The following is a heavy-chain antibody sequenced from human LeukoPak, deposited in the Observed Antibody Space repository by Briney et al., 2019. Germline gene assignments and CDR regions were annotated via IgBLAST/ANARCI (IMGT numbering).Heavy chain of an antibody. J-gene: IGHJ6*03. CDR3: AKGPERARVGPINYYYHYMDV. CDR1: GFTFSNFG. Sequence: HPGGSLRLSCAASGFTFSNFGMHWVRQAPGRGLEWVTYIGNDGRNKKYADSVKGRFTISRDNSKNTLFLQLSSLRGEDTAVYYCAKGPERARVGPINYYYHYMDVWGKGTTVTISS. D-gene: IGHD1-26*01. CDR2: IGNDGRNK. V-gene: IGHV3-30*02.